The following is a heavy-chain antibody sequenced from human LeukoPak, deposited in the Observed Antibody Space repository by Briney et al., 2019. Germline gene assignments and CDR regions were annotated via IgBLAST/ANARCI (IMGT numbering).Heavy chain of an antibody. CDR2: IKQDGSEK. J-gene: IGHJ4*02. Sequence: GGSLRLSCAAFGFTFSDYWMNWVRQAPGKGLEWVANIKQDGSEKYYVDPVKGRFTISRDNAKNSLFLQMNSLRAEDTAVYYCVREYCSSPSCYLLEKRVDFDYWGQGTLVIVSP. CDR1: GFTFSDYW. CDR3: VREYCSSPSCYLLEKRVDFDY. D-gene: IGHD2-2*01. V-gene: IGHV3-7*04.